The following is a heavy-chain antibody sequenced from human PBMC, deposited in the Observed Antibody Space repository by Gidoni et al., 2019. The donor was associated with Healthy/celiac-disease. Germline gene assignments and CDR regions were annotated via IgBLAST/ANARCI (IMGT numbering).Heavy chain of an antibody. CDR2: IWYDGSNK. V-gene: IGHV3-33*01. J-gene: IGHJ6*02. Sequence: QVQLVESGGGVVQPGRSLRLSCAASGFTFRSYGMHWVRQAPGKGLEWVAVIWYDGSNKYYADSVKGRFTISRDNSKNTLYLQMNSLRAEDTAVYYCARGRIAARGRYVYYYGMDVWGQGTTVTVSS. CDR1: GFTFRSYG. D-gene: IGHD6-6*01. CDR3: ARGRIAARGRYVYYYGMDV.